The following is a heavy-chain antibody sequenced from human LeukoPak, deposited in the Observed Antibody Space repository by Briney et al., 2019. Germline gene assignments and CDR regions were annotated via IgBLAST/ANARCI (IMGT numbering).Heavy chain of an antibody. CDR2: IRYDGSNK. CDR1: GFTFSSYG. Sequence: PGGSLRLSCAASGFTFSSYGMHWVRQAPGKGLEWVAFIRYDGSNKYYADSVKGRFTISRDDSKNTLYLQMNSLRAEDTAVYYCATAPKVWFGELSFWGQGTLVTVSS. CDR3: ATAPKVWFGELSF. D-gene: IGHD3-10*01. V-gene: IGHV3-30*02. J-gene: IGHJ4*02.